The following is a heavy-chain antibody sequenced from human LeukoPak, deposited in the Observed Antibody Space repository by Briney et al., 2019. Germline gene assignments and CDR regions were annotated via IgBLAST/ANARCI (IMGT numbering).Heavy chain of an antibody. CDR2: ISPSGSTT. CDR1: GFTFSDYY. V-gene: IGHV3-11*01. J-gene: IGHJ4*02. D-gene: IGHD6-13*01. Sequence: GGSLRLSCAASGFTFSDYYMNWIRQAPGKGLEWVSSISPSGSTTNYADSAKGRFTISRDNAKNSLYLQMNSLRAEDTAVYYCAKKDGYTSSWSFDYWGQGTLVTVSS. CDR3: AKKDGYTSSWSFDY.